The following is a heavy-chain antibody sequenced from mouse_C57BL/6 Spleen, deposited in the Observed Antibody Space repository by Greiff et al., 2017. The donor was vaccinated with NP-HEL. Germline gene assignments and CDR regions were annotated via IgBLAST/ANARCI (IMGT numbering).Heavy chain of an antibody. CDR3: ARGFHWYFDV. CDR1: GYTFTDYY. Sequence: VQLHQSGPELVKPGASVKISCKASGYTFTDYYMNWVKQSHGKSLEWIGDINPNNGGTSYNQKFKGKATLTVDKSSSTAYMELRSLTSEDSAVYYCARGFHWYFDVWGTGTTVTVSS. CDR2: INPNNGGT. J-gene: IGHJ1*03. V-gene: IGHV1-26*01.